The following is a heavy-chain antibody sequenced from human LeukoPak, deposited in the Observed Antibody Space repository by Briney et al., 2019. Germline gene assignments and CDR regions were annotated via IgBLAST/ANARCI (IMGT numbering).Heavy chain of an antibody. J-gene: IGHJ4*02. CDR2: IKTDGSAM. CDR3: AKAANYDILTGYYLDY. Sequence: GGSLRLSCVGSGFTFNDYWIHWVRQAPGKGLVWVSAIKTDGSAMQYADSVKGRFTISRDYSKNTLYLQMNNLRAEDTAINYCAKAANYDILTGYYLDYWGQGTLVTVSP. CDR1: GFTFNDYW. V-gene: IGHV3-74*03. D-gene: IGHD3-9*01.